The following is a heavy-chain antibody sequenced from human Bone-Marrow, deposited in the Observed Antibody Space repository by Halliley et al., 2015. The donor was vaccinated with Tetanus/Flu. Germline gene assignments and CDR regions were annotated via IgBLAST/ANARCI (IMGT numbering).Heavy chain of an antibody. Sequence: TLSLTCTVSGVSISSFYWSFIRQTPGKGLEWIGDVYYNGETNYNPSLKGRLTMSVDTSKSQFSLRLASVTAADTALYYCAKQRYSGFDFGLDYWGQGILATVSS. CDR3: AKQRYSGFDFGLDY. CDR1: GVSISSFY. V-gene: IGHV4-59*08. D-gene: IGHD5-12*01. J-gene: IGHJ4*02. CDR2: VYYNGET.